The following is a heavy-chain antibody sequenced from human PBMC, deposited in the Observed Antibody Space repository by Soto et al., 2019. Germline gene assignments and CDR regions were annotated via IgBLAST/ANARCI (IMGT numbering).Heavy chain of an antibody. V-gene: IGHV3-48*02. CDR1: GFIFSDYS. CDR2: ITTTSSTM. Sequence: GGSPRLSCTPSGFIFSDYSMNWVRQAPGKGLEWISYITTTSSTMYYADSGKGRFTISRDNAKNSLYLQMNSLRDEDTAVYYCARDSSGRQYYGMDVWPRDHGHRLL. D-gene: IGHD3-22*01. J-gene: IGHJ6*02. CDR3: ARDSSGRQYYGMDV.